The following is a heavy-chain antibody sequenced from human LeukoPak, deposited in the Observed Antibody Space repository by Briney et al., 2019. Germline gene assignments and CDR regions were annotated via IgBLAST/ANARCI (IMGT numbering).Heavy chain of an antibody. CDR3: ARDQIVVVVAARRGMDV. J-gene: IGHJ6*02. CDR2: ISSSSRSL. D-gene: IGHD2-15*01. V-gene: IGHV3-21*01. CDR1: GFTVSSNY. Sequence: GGSLRLSCAASGFTVSSNYMSWVRQAPGKGLEWVASISSSSRSLKCADSMKGRCTISRDNAKNSLYLQLNSLRAEDTAVYFCARDQIVVVVAARRGMDVWGQGTTVTVSS.